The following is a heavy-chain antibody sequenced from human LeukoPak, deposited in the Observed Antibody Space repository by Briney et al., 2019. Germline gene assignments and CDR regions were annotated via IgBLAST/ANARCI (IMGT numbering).Heavy chain of an antibody. CDR2: IKQDGSEK. CDR3: ARPYGGKLVYYYYMDV. D-gene: IGHD4-23*01. Sequence: AGGSLRLFCAASGFTFSSYWMSWVRQAPGKGLEWVANIKQDGSEKYYVDSVKGRFTISRDNAKNSLYLQMNSLRAEDTAVYYCARPYGGKLVYYYYMDVWGKGTTVTVSS. J-gene: IGHJ6*03. CDR1: GFTFSSYW. V-gene: IGHV3-7*01.